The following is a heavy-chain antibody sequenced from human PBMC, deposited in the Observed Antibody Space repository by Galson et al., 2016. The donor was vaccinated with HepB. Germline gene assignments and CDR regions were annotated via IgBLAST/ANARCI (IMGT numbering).Heavy chain of an antibody. CDR1: GFSVVSNY. CDR2: IYSGGRT. CDR3: ARAGTTRQEEGLDV. J-gene: IGHJ6*02. Sequence: SLRLSCAASGFSVVSNYMTWVRQAPGKGLEWVSIIYSGGRTYYADSVKGRFIISRDNSKNTFFLEMNSLRAGDTAVYYCARAGTTRQEEGLDVWGRGTMVTVSS. V-gene: IGHV3-53*01. D-gene: IGHD1-1*01.